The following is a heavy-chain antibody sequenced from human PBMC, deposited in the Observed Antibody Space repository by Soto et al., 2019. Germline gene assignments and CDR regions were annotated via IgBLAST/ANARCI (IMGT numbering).Heavy chain of an antibody. Sequence: EVKLVESGGGLVQPGVSLRLSCAASGFTLSSYAMNWVRQAPGKGLECVSYISSDSSVIYYADSVKGRFTISRDNAKNSLYLQMTSLRDDDTAVYYCVRAGDYCGQSTLVTVSS. CDR2: ISSDSSVI. CDR1: GFTLSSYA. CDR3: VRAGDY. V-gene: IGHV3-48*02. J-gene: IGHJ4*02.